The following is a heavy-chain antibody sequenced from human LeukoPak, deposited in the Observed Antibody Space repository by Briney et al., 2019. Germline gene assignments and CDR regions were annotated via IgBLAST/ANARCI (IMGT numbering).Heavy chain of an antibody. Sequence: PSETLSLTCIVSGDSISRNTYHWGWVRQPPGKGLEWIWTIYYSGSIYYNQSLRGRVALSVDTSKNQFSLKLTSVTAADTAVYYCGRLNTDWGFLFDSWGQGTLVTVSS. J-gene: IGHJ4*02. V-gene: IGHV4-39*01. CDR1: GDSISRNTYH. CDR3: GRLNTDWGFLFDS. CDR2: IYYSGSI. D-gene: IGHD7-27*01.